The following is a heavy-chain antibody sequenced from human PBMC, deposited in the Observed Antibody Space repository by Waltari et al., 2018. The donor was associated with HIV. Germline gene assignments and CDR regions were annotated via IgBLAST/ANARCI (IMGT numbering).Heavy chain of an antibody. V-gene: IGHV1-2*02. D-gene: IGHD6-19*01. Sequence: QVQLVQSGAEAKKPGASVKVSCKASGYPFIGHYIHWVRQAPGQGLEWMGWINPHTADTKYPQKFQGRVTMTRDTSIDTAYMEVASLRSDDTGVYFCARVPESSGWIYYFDFWGQGTPVTVSS. CDR3: ARVPESSGWIYYFDF. J-gene: IGHJ4*02. CDR1: GYPFIGHY. CDR2: INPHTADT.